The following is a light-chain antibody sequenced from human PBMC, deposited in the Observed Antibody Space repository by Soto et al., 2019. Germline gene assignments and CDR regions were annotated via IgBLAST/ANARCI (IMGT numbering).Light chain of an antibody. J-gene: IGLJ2*01. V-gene: IGLV2-14*01. CDR1: SGDVGGYNY. CDR2: EVS. Sequence: QSVLTQPASVSGSPGQSITISCTGTSGDVGGYNYVSWYQHHPGKAPKLMIYEVSNRPSGVANRFSGSKSGNTASLTISGLQAEDEADYYCSSYTSSSTVVFGGGPQLTGL. CDR3: SSYTSSSTVV.